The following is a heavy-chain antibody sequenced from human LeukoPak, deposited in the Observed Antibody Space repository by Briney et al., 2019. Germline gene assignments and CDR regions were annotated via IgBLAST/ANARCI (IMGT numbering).Heavy chain of an antibody. Sequence: GGSLRLSCAAAGFSDNSHSMNWLRQSPGKGLEWVSSISSGSSHIHYADSMKGRFTISRDNAKNLLYLQMSSLRAEDTAMYYCVRVSQDDDYYDRPVQGVFDLGGQGTMATVSS. V-gene: IGHV3-21*06. CDR2: ISSGSSHI. J-gene: IGHJ3*01. D-gene: IGHD3-22*01. CDR3: VRVSQDDDYYDRPVQGVFDL. CDR1: GFSDNSHS.